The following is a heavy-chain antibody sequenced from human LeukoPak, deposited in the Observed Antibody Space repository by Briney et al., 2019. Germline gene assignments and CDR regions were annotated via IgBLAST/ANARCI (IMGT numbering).Heavy chain of an antibody. CDR3: ARVLHDIVVVPAAVRDRMGFVY. Sequence: ASVKVSCKASGYTFTSYYMHWVRQAPGQGLEWMGIINPSGGSTSYAQKFQGRVTMTRDTSTSTVYMELSSLRSEDTAVYYCARVLHDIVVVPAAVRDRMGFVYWGQGTLVTVSS. CDR1: GYTFTSYY. J-gene: IGHJ4*02. D-gene: IGHD2-2*01. V-gene: IGHV1-46*01. CDR2: INPSGGST.